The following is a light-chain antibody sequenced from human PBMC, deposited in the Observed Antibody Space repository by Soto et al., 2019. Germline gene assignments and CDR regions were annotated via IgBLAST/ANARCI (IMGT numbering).Light chain of an antibody. CDR1: SSDVGGYNY. J-gene: IGLJ1*01. Sequence: QSALTQPRSVSGSPGQSVTISCTGTSSDVGGYNYVSWYQQHPGKAPKLIIYDVSKRPSGVPDRSSGSKSGNTASLTISGLQADDEADYYCCSYAGSYTFVFGPGTKLTVL. CDR3: CSYAGSYTFV. CDR2: DVS. V-gene: IGLV2-11*01.